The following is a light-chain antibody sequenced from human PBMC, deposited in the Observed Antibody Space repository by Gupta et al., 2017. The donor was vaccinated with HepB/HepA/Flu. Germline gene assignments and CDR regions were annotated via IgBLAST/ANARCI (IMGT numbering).Light chain of an antibody. CDR1: QSVSRTY. CDR3: QQYYNTPLT. J-gene: IGKJ4*01. Sequence: EIVLTQSPGTLSLYPGERATLSCRASQSVSRTYLAWYQQKPGQAPRLLIYGPSNRATGIPDRFSGSGSGTDLTLTITRLEPEDFAVYYCQQYYNTPLTFGRGTKVEIK. CDR2: GPS. V-gene: IGKV3-20*01.